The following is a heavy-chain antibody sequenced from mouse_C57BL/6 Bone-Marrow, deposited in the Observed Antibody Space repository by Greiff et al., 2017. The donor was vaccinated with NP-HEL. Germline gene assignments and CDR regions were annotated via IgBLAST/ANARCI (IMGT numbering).Heavy chain of an antibody. D-gene: IGHD1-1*01. CDR3: ARPTVYFDY. V-gene: IGHV1-81*01. J-gene: IGHJ2*01. Sequence: VKVVESGAELARPGASVKLSCKASGYTFTSYGISWVKQRTGQGLEWIGEIYPRSGNTYYNEKFKGKATLTADKSSSTAYMELRSLTSEDSAVYFCARPTVYFDYWGQGTTLTVSS. CDR1: GYTFTSYG. CDR2: IYPRSGNT.